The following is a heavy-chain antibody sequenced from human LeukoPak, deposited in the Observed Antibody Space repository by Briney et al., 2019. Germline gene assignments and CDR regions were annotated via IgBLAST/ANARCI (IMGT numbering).Heavy chain of an antibody. V-gene: IGHV4-31*03. Sequence: SQTLSLTCTVSGGSISSGGYYWSWIRQHPGKGLEWIGYIYYSGSTYYNPSLKSRVTISVDTSKNQFSLKLSSVTAADTAVYYCARYFDWLLYFDYWGQGTLVTVSS. CDR1: GGSISSGGYY. CDR2: IYYSGST. D-gene: IGHD3-9*01. CDR3: ARYFDWLLYFDY. J-gene: IGHJ4*02.